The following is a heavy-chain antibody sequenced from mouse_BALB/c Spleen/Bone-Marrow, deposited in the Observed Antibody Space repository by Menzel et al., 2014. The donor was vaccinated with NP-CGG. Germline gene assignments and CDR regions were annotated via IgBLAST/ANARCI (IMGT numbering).Heavy chain of an antibody. Sequence: EVQLQQSGPELVKPGASVKVSCKASGYTFTNYNMYWVKQSHGKSLEWIGYIDPYSGGSRYNQNFKGKATLTVDKSSSTAYMHLNSXTSXDSXXYYCAGRVYYDYYAXXXXGQGTSVXVSS. D-gene: IGHD1-1*01. CDR1: GYTFTNYN. J-gene: IGHJ4*01. CDR2: IDPYSGGS. V-gene: IGHV1S135*01. CDR3: AGRVYYDYYAXXX.